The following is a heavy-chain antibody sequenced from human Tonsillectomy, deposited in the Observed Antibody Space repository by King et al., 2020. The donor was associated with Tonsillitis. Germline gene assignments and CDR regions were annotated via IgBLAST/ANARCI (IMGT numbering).Heavy chain of an antibody. V-gene: IGHV3-74*01. J-gene: IGHJ4*02. D-gene: IGHD6-19*01. CDR2: INSDGSST. CDR3: ARGPSRWSYFDY. CDR1: GFTFSGYW. Sequence: VQLVESGGGLVQPGGSLRLSCAASGFTFSGYWMHWVRHAPGKGLVWVSRINSDGSSTNYADSVKGRFTISRDNAKNTLYLQMNSLRAEDTAVYYCARGPSRWSYFDYWGQGTLVTVSS.